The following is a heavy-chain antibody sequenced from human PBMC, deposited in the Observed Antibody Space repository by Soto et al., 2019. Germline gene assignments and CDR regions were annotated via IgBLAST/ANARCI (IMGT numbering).Heavy chain of an antibody. D-gene: IGHD6-13*01. V-gene: IGHV4-59*01. CDR2: IYYSGST. CDR1: GGSTISYY. Sequence: SETLSLTCTVSGGSTISYYWSWIRQPPGRGLEWIGYIYYSGSTNYNPSLKSRVTISVDTSKNHFSLKLSSVTAADTAVYYCARLLPNSISWGYSNLYQPLFFDYWGQGTLVTVSS. CDR3: ARLLPNSISWGYSNLYQPLFFDY. J-gene: IGHJ4*02.